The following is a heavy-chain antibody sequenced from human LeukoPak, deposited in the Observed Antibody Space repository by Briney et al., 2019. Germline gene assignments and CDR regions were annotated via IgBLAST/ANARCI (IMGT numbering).Heavy chain of an antibody. Sequence: SETLSLTCGVHGGSLNAYYWTWIRQSPGGGLEWIGEIDHNGYTSYNPSLKSRVTISVDTSKKQFLLKLTSMTAADTAVYYCARDRASTYDWGQGILVTVSS. CDR3: ARDRASTYD. CDR1: GGSLNAYY. D-gene: IGHD5-18*01. CDR2: IDHNGYT. J-gene: IGHJ4*02. V-gene: IGHV4-34*01.